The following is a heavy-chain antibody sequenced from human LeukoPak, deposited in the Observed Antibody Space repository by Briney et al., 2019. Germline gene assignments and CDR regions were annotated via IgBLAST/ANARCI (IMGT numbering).Heavy chain of an antibody. J-gene: IGHJ4*02. CDR1: RCTFSNYA. D-gene: IGHD5-18*01. CDR2: IVQIFGTA. V-gene: IGHV1-69*05. CDR3: ACDTAMATFDY. Sequence: SVNVSCKASRCTFSNYAISGVRQAPAQGLAWMGGIVQIFGTANYAHKFQGKVTITTDESQSTAYMELSSLRSEDTAVYYCACDTAMATFDYWGQGTLVTVSS.